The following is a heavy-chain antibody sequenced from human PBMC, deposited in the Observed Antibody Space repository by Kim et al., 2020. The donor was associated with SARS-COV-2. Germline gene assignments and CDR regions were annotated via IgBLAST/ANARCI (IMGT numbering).Heavy chain of an antibody. D-gene: IGHD2-21*01. V-gene: IGHV4-31*02. J-gene: IGHJ4*02. CDR3: ASNVVYGTGYYFDY. Sequence: NPPLKSRVTISVDTSKNQFSLKLSSVTAADTAVYYCASNVVYGTGYYFDYWGQGTLVTVSS.